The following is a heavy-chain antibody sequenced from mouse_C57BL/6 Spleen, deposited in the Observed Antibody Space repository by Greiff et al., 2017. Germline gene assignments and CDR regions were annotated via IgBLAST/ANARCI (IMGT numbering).Heavy chain of an antibody. J-gene: IGHJ4*01. CDR2: IYPRDGST. Sequence: VQLVESGPELVKPGASVKLSCKASGYTFTSYDINWVKQRPGQGLEWIGWIYPRDGSTKYNEKFKGKATLTVDTSSSTAYMELHSLTSEDSAVYFCARWGYDYDGDPWGQGTSVTVSS. V-gene: IGHV1-85*01. CDR1: GYTFTSYD. D-gene: IGHD2-4*01. CDR3: ARWGYDYDGDP.